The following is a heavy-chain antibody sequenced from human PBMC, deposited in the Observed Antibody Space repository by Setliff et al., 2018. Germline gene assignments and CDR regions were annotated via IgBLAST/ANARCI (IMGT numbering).Heavy chain of an antibody. CDR1: DGTLSTYY. CDR2: SGTA. Sequence: ASETLSLTCTVSDGTLSTYYWSWIRQPPGKGLEFIGYSGTANYSPSLRSRLTISVDTSKNQFSLKLRSVTAADTAVYYCARGGTFRYFDFWGQGAPVTVSS. V-gene: IGHV4-59*01. CDR3: ARGGTFRYFDF. D-gene: IGHD5-12*01. J-gene: IGHJ4*02.